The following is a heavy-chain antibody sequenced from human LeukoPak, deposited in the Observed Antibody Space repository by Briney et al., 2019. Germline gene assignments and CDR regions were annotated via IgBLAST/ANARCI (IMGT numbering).Heavy chain of an antibody. CDR2: ISISGENT. J-gene: IGHJ4*02. Sequence: GGSLRLSCAASGFTFSSYAMSWVRQAPGEGLEWVSAISISGENTYYADSVKGRFTISRDTSRNTLYLQTHSLRAGDTAVYYCSRLISTSSSRFPEYWGQETLVTVSS. V-gene: IGHV3-23*01. CDR3: SRLISTSSSRFPEY. CDR1: GFTFSSYA. D-gene: IGHD6-6*01.